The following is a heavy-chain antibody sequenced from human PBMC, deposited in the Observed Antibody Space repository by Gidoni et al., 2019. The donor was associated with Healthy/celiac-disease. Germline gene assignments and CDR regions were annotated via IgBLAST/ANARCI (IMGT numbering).Heavy chain of an antibody. CDR2: IKPSGGST. J-gene: IGHJ6*02. CDR3: ARELVAATPYYYYGMDV. Sequence: QVQLVPSGAAVQKPRASVNVSFKASGYTFTSYYMHWVRQAPGQGLEWMGIIKPSGGSTSYAQKCKGRVTMSRDTSTSTVYMELSSLRSEETAVYYCARELVAATPYYYYGMDVWGQGTTVTVSS. D-gene: IGHD2-15*01. CDR1: GYTFTSYY. V-gene: IGHV1-46*01.